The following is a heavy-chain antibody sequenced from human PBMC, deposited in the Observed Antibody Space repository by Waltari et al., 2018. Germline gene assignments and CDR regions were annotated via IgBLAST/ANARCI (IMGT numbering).Heavy chain of an antibody. Sequence: FSSFLIAWGRQARGRGLEWVANINYNGNEKNYVDSVKGRFTISRDNARSSLYLQMNSLRVEDTAVYYCATYRWLGYWGQGALVTVSS. V-gene: IGHV3-7*03. CDR2: INYNGNEK. J-gene: IGHJ4*02. CDR1: FSSFL. CDR3: ATYRWLGY. D-gene: IGHD3-10*01.